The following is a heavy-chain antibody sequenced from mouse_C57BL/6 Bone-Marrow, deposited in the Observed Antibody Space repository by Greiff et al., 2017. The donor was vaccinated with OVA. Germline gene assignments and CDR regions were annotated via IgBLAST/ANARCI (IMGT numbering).Heavy chain of an antibody. CDR2: ISSGGDYI. V-gene: IGHV5-9-1*02. D-gene: IGHD2-2*01. CDR3: TKEGIYYGYDRDMDY. Sequence: EVKLVESGEGLVKPGGSLKLSCAASGFTFSSYAMSWVRQTPEKRLEWVAYISSGGDYIYYADTVKGRFTISSDNARNTLYLQMNSLKSEDTAMYYGTKEGIYYGYDRDMDYWGQGTSVTVSS. CDR1: GFTFSSYA. J-gene: IGHJ4*01.